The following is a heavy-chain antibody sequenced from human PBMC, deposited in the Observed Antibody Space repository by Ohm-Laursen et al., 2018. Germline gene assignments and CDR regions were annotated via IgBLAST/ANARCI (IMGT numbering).Heavy chain of an antibody. CDR1: GFTFDDYA. D-gene: IGHD3-10*01. J-gene: IGHJ6*02. Sequence: SLRLSCSASGFTFDDYAMHWVRQAPGKGLEWVSGISRNSGSIGYADSVKGRFAISRDNAKNSLYLQMNSLRAEDTALYYCAKDSSGGYYGMHVWGQGTTVTVSS. V-gene: IGHV3-9*01. CDR2: ISRNSGSI. CDR3: AKDSSGGYYGMHV.